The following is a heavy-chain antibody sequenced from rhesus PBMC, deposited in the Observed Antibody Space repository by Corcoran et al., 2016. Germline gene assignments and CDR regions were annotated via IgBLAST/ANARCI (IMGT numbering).Heavy chain of an antibody. Sequence: QVQLQESGPGLVKPSETLSLTCAVSGGSISDSYYWSWIRQPPGKGLEGIGYIYWMSDSNQHKPTHKGRVTITTGTSQDPVALKLGSVAAADTAVYYWSRGGYSRWSVFDYVGQGVLVTVSS. CDR3: SRGGYSRWSVFDY. V-gene: IGHV4-106*01. D-gene: IGHD6-13*01. J-gene: IGHJ4*01. CDR2: IYWMSDSN. CDR1: GGSISDSYY.